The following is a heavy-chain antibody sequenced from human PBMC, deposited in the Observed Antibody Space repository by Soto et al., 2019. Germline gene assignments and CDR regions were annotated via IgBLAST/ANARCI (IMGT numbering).Heavy chain of an antibody. J-gene: IGHJ6*02. D-gene: IGHD2-8*01. CDR1: GGTFSSYA. V-gene: IGHV1-69*13. CDR2: IIPIFGTA. Sequence: GASVKVSCEACGGTFSSYAISWVRQAPGQGLEWMGGIIPIFGTANYAQKFQGRVTITADESTSTAYMELSSLRSEDTAVYYCARGGCTNGVCYRDYYYYGMDVWGQGTTVTVSS. CDR3: ARGGCTNGVCYRDYYYYGMDV.